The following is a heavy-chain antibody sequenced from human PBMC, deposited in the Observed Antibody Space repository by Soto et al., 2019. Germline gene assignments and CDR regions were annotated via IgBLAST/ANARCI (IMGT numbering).Heavy chain of an antibody. Sequence: GGSLRLSCAASGFTFSSYGMHWVRQAPGKGLEWVAVIWYDGSNKYYADSVKGRFTISRDNSKNTLYLQMNSLRAEDTAVYYCARDDTYLYYYDSSGYSRRGQGTLVTVSS. CDR2: IWYDGSNK. CDR1: GFTFSSYG. V-gene: IGHV3-33*01. CDR3: ARDDTYLYYYDSSGYSR. D-gene: IGHD3-22*01. J-gene: IGHJ4*02.